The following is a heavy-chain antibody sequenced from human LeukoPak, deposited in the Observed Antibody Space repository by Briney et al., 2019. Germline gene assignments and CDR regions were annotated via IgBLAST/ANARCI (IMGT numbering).Heavy chain of an antibody. CDR3: ASSSSWYGSLDY. J-gene: IGHJ4*02. CDR2: IYYSGST. Sequence: SETLSLTCTVSGGSIRNYYWNWIRQPPGKGLEWIGYIYYSGSTNYNPSLKSRVTISVDTSKNQFSLKLSSVTAADTAVYYCASSSSWYGSLDYWGQGTLVTVSS. D-gene: IGHD6-13*01. V-gene: IGHV4-59*01. CDR1: GGSIRNYY.